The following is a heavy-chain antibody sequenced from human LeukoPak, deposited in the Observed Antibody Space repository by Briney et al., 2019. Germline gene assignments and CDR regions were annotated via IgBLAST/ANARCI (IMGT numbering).Heavy chain of an antibody. Sequence: GGSLRLSCAASGFTVNNNYMNWVRQAPGKGLEWVSVIYSGGNSYYADSVKGRFTISRDNSKNTLYLQMNSLRAEDTAVYYCARDENGLSYWGQGTLVTVSS. J-gene: IGHJ4*02. V-gene: IGHV3-66*02. CDR1: GFTVNNNY. CDR3: ARDENGLSY. CDR2: IYSGGNS. D-gene: IGHD1-1*01.